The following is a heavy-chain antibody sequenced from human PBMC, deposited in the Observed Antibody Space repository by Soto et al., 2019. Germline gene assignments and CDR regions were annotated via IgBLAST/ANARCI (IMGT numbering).Heavy chain of an antibody. V-gene: IGHV3-23*01. CDR1: GFTFSSYA. Sequence: EVQLLESGGGLVQPGGSLRLSCAASGFTFSSYAMSWVRQAPGKGLEWVSAISGSGGITYYADSVKGRFTISRDNSKNTLYLQMNSLRAEDTAVYYCAKPPFWSGYDAHYYMDVWGKGTTVTVSS. J-gene: IGHJ6*03. CDR2: ISGSGGIT. D-gene: IGHD3-3*01. CDR3: AKPPFWSGYDAHYYMDV.